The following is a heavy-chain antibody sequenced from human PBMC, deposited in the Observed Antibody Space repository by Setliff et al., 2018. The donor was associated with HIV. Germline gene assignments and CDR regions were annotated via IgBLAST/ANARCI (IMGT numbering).Heavy chain of an antibody. Sequence: ASVKVSCKASGYTFTTYYMHWVRQAPGQGLEWMGIINPSGGSASYAQKFQGRVTLTIDTSISTAYMELSRLRSDDTAVYYCARRDPAALSPFDCWGQGTLVTVSS. J-gene: IGHJ4*02. D-gene: IGHD2-15*01. V-gene: IGHV1-46*01. CDR1: GYTFTTYY. CDR3: ARRDPAALSPFDC. CDR2: INPSGGSA.